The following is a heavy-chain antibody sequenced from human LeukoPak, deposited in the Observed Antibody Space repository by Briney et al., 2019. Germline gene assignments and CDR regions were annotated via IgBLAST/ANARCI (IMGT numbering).Heavy chain of an antibody. J-gene: IGHJ3*01. CDR1: GFTFSSYS. V-gene: IGHV3-48*04. CDR3: ARDFGPRLYAFDV. Sequence: GGSLRLSCAASGFTFSSYSMNWVRQAPGKGLEWLSYISVSSRNVIDYADSVKGRFTISRDGAKNSLYLQMNSLRAEDTAVYFCARDFGPRLYAFDVWGQGTMITVSS. CDR2: ISVSSRNVI. D-gene: IGHD3-16*01.